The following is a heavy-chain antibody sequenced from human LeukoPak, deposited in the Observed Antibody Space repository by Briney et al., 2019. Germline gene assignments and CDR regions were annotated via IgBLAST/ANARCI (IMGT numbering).Heavy chain of an antibody. CDR2: ISSSSSTI. V-gene: IGHV3-48*01. J-gene: IGHJ4*02. Sequence: GGSLRLSCAASGFTFSSYEMNWVRQAPGKGLEWVSYISSSSSTIYYADSVKGRFTISRDNAKNSLYLQMNSLRAEDTAVYYCARGPSGGYDSSGYFDYWGQGTLVTVSS. D-gene: IGHD3-22*01. CDR1: GFTFSSYE. CDR3: ARGPSGGYDSSGYFDY.